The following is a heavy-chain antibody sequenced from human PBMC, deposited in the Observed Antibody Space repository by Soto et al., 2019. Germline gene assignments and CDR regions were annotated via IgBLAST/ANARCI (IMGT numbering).Heavy chain of an antibody. D-gene: IGHD3-22*01. CDR1: GGSISSGGYY. V-gene: IGHV4-31*03. J-gene: IGHJ6*02. Sequence: PSETLSLTCTVSGGSISSGGYYWSWIRQHPGKGLEWIGYIYYSGSTYYNPSLKSRVTISVDTSKNQFSLKLSSVTAADTAVYYCARDRDYYDSSGYGPGYYGMDVWGQGTTVTVSS. CDR3: ARDRDYYDSSGYGPGYYGMDV. CDR2: IYYSGST.